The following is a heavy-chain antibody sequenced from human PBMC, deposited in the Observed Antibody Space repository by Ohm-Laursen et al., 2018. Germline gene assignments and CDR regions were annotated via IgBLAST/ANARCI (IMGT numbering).Heavy chain of an antibody. V-gene: IGHV4-59*07. Sequence: SDTLSLTCTVSGGSISSYYWSWIRQPPGKGLEWIGYIYYSGSTNYNPSLKSRVTISVDTSKNQFSLKLSSVTAADTAVYYCASSKPNYYYYGMDVWGQGTTVTVSS. J-gene: IGHJ6*02. CDR2: IYYSGST. D-gene: IGHD2/OR15-2a*01. CDR3: ASSKPNYYYYGMDV. CDR1: GGSISSYY.